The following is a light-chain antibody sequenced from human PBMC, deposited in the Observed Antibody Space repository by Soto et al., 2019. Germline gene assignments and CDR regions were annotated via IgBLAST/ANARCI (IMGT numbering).Light chain of an antibody. CDR3: QQYQSFWT. Sequence: DIQMTQSPSTLSASVGDRVTITCRASQSISSWVAWYQQKPGKAPKLLIYKASSLESGVPSRFSGSESGTEFTITISRLQPDAFATYYCQQYQSFWTFGQGTKVEIK. CDR1: QSISSW. V-gene: IGKV1-5*03. CDR2: KAS. J-gene: IGKJ1*01.